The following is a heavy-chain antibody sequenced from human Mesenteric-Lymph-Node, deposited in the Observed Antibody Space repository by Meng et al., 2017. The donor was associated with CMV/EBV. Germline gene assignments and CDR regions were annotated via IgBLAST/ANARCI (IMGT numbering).Heavy chain of an antibody. J-gene: IGHJ6*02. CDR3: ARDHGVAVAGTDPPYLGMDV. Sequence: SETLSLTCSVSGGFISSSSYYWGWIRQPPGKGLEWIGSIYYSGSTYYNPSLKSRVTISVDTSKNQFSLKLRSVTAADTAVYYCARDHGVAVAGTDPPYLGMDVWGQGTTVTVSS. CDR1: GGFISSSSYY. V-gene: IGHV4-39*07. CDR2: IYYSGST. D-gene: IGHD6-19*01.